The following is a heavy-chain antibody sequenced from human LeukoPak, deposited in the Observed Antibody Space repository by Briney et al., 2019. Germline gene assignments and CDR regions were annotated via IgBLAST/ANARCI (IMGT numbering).Heavy chain of an antibody. D-gene: IGHD5-18*01. CDR1: GGSISSYY. J-gene: IGHJ4*02. Sequence: SETLSLTCTVSGGSISSYYWSWIRQPAGKGLEWIGHIYTSGSTNYNPSLKSRVTMSVDTSKNQFSLKLSSVTAADTAVYYCARLTRWDTAMAIDYWGQGTLVTVSS. V-gene: IGHV4-4*07. CDR2: IYTSGST. CDR3: ARLTRWDTAMAIDY.